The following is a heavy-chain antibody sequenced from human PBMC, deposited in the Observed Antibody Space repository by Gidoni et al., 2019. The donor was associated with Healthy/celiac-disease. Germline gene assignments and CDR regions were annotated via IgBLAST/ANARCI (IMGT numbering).Heavy chain of an antibody. CDR1: GFTFIGSA. CDR3: TRQPIAAAGLDY. CDR2: IRSKANSYAT. V-gene: IGHV3-73*02. D-gene: IGHD6-13*01. J-gene: IGHJ4*02. Sequence: EVQLVESGGGLVPPGGSLTLSCEASGFTFIGSAMHWVRQASGKGLEWVGRIRSKANSYATAYAESVKGRFTISRDDSKNTAYLQMNSLKTEDTAVYYCTRQPIAAAGLDYWGQGTLVTVSS.